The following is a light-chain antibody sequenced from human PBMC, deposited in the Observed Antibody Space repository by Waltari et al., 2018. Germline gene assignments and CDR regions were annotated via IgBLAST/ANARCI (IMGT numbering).Light chain of an antibody. Sequence: SYDLTQPPSVSVSPGQTASITCSGAKLGDKYVSWYQQMPGQSPVLVIHDDTKRPSGIPDRFSGSNSGNTATLTVSETQASDEADYSCQVWHNRAVVFGGGTKLTVL. V-gene: IGLV3-1*01. J-gene: IGLJ2*01. CDR3: QVWHNRAVV. CDR1: KLGDKY. CDR2: DDT.